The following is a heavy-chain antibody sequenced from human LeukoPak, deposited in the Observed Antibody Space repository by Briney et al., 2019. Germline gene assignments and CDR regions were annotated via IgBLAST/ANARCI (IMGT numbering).Heavy chain of an antibody. V-gene: IGHV3-23*01. CDR2: ISESGGTT. Sequence: GGSLRLSCAASGFTFRSYSMNWVRQAPGKGLECVSGISESGGTTYYVDSVKGRFTISRDNSKNTLYLQMNSLRAEDTAVYYCAKVSELQSAFDYWGQGTLVTVSS. CDR3: AKVSELQSAFDY. CDR1: GFTFRSYS. J-gene: IGHJ4*02. D-gene: IGHD1-14*01.